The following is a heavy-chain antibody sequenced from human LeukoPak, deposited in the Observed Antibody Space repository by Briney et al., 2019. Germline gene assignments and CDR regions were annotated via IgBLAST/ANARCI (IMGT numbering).Heavy chain of an antibody. D-gene: IGHD2-15*01. Sequence: GGSLRLSCAASGFTFSNYWMSWVRQAPGKGLEWVANMKQDGSETYYVDSVKGRFTISRDNAKNSLYLQMNSLRAEDTAVYYCARGSRDAFDIWGQGTMVTVSS. CDR3: ARGSRDAFDI. J-gene: IGHJ3*02. CDR2: MKQDGSET. V-gene: IGHV3-7*01. CDR1: GFTFSNYW.